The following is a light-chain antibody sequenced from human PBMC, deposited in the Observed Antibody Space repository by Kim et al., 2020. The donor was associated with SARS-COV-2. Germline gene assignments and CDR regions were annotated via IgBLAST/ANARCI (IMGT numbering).Light chain of an antibody. Sequence: SPGERATLSCSAGHSITSRYLTWYQQKSGKAPRLLIYGASSMATYIPYRFSGSGSGTDFTLTISTLEPEDSAVYYCQQYGSSPFTFGQGTRLEIK. J-gene: IGKJ5*01. CDR2: GAS. CDR1: HSITSRY. V-gene: IGKV3-20*01. CDR3: QQYGSSPFT.